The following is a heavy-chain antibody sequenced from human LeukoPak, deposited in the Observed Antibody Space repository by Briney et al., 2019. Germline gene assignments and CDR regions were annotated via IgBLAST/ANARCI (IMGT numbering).Heavy chain of an antibody. D-gene: IGHD2-2*01. CDR1: GGSFSGYY. Sequence: IPSETLSLTCAVYGGSFSGYYWSWIRQPPGKGLEWIGEINHSGSTNYNPSLKSRVTISVDTSKNQFSLKLSSVTAADTAVFYCARGRTGYQLLPTKKDYSYYYMDVWGKGTTVTVSS. CDR2: INHSGST. V-gene: IGHV4-34*01. CDR3: ARGRTGYQLLPTKKDYSYYYMDV. J-gene: IGHJ6*03.